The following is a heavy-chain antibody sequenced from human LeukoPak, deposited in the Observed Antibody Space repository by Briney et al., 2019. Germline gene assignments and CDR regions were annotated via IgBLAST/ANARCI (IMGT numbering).Heavy chain of an antibody. CDR1: GGSVSSGSYY. J-gene: IGHJ4*02. CDR2: IYYSGTT. V-gene: IGHV4-61*01. D-gene: IGHD6-19*01. Sequence: SETLSLTCTVSGGSVSSGSYYWSWIRQPPGKGLDWIGPIYYSGTTNYNPSLKSRVTISVDTSKNQFSLKLSSVTAADTAVYYCARDGSGWSDYFDYWGQGTLVTVSS. CDR3: ARDGSGWSDYFDY.